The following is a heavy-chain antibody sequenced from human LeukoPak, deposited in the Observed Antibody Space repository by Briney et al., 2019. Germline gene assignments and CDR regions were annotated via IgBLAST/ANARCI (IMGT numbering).Heavy chain of an antibody. CDR2: ISVYSDVS. CDR3: ARDFGLAATEAGY. V-gene: IGHV1-18*01. CDR1: GYIFANYG. Sequence: ASVKVSCKASGYIFANYGITWVRQAPGRGLEWMGWISVYSDVSNYARNFQGRLTMTTDTSTTTAYMELRSLRSDDTAVYFCARDFGLAATEAGYWGQGTLVTVSS. D-gene: IGHD6-13*01. J-gene: IGHJ4*02.